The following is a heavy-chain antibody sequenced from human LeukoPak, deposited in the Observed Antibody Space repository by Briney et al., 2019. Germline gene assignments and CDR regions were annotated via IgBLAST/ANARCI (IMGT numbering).Heavy chain of an antibody. V-gene: IGHV3-30*01. CDR2: ISYDGSNK. Sequence: GGSLRLSCAASGFTFSSYAMHWVRQAPGKGLEWVAVISYDGSNKYYADSVKGRFTISRDNSKNTLYLQMNSLRAEDTAVYYCARIARDGYNLGYWGQGTLVTVSS. J-gene: IGHJ4*02. D-gene: IGHD5-24*01. CDR3: ARIARDGYNLGY. CDR1: GFTFSSYA.